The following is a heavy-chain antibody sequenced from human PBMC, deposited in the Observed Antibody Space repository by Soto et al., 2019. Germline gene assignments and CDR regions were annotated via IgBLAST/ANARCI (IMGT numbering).Heavy chain of an antibody. CDR2: INQNEGEK. V-gene: IGHV3-7*01. CDR3: ARGRPPSSGGNFDS. D-gene: IGHD3-10*01. J-gene: IGHJ4*02. Sequence: EVHLAESGGGLVQPGGSLRVSCTASGFTFRNYWMTWVRQAPGKGLEWVANINQNEGEKYYVDSVKGRFTISRDNAYNSLYLEMDNLRVDDSAVYFCARGRPPSSGGNFDSWGQGTLVCVSS. CDR1: GFTFRNYW.